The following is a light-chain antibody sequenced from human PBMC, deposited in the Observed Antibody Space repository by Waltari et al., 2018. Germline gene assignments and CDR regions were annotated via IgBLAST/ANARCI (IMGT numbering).Light chain of an antibody. V-gene: IGKV2-30*01. Sequence: DVVMTQSPLSLSVALGQPASISCTSSHSLVYDNGNTYLNWFHQRPGQSPRRLIYMVSTRDSGVAGRCSGSGSGTDFTLTINGVEAEDVGLYFCMQGANWPPTFGQGTRVEIK. CDR1: HSLVYDNGNTY. CDR3: MQGANWPPT. CDR2: MVS. J-gene: IGKJ1*01.